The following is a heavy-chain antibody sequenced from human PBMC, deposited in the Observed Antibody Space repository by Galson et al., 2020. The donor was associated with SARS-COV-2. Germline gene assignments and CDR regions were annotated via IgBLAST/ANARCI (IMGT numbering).Heavy chain of an antibody. CDR3: ATPGHVLRFLEWLYCVN. CDR1: GYTLTELS. Sequence: ASVTVSCKVSGYTLTELSMHWVRQAPGKELEWMGGFDPEDGETINAQKFQGRVTMTEDTYTDTAYMELSSLRSEDTAVYYCATPGHVLRFLEWLYCVNWGQGTLVTVSS. J-gene: IGHJ4*02. D-gene: IGHD3-3*01. V-gene: IGHV1-24*01. CDR2: FDPEDGET.